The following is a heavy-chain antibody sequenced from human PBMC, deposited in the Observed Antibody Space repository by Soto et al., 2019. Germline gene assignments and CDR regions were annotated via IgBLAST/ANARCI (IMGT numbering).Heavy chain of an antibody. CDR2: IVVGSGNT. D-gene: IGHD7-27*01. Sequence: GASVKVSCKASGFTFTSSAVQWVRQARGQRLEWIGWIVVGSGNTNYAQKFQERVTITRDMSTSTAYMELSSLRSEDTAVYYCAAAWYGSYLPLGMDPWGQGTLVTVSS. V-gene: IGHV1-58*01. CDR3: AAAWYGSYLPLGMDP. CDR1: GFTFTSSA. J-gene: IGHJ5*02.